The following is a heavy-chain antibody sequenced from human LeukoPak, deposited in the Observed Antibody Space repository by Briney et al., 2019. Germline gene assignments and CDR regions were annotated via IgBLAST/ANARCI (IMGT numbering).Heavy chain of an antibody. D-gene: IGHD1-26*01. CDR3: ARAALYSGSYFVY. CDR2: IYYSGST. CDR1: GGSISKFY. V-gene: IGHV4-59*01. J-gene: IGHJ4*02. Sequence: SETLSLTCTVSGGSISKFYWSWIRQPPGKGLEWIGYIYYSGSTNYNPSLKSRVTISVDTSKNQFSLKLSSVTAADTAVYYCARAALYSGSYFVYWGQGTLVTVSS.